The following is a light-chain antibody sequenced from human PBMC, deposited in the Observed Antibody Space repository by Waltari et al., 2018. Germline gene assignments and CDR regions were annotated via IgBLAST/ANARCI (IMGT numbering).Light chain of an antibody. V-gene: IGLV1-51*02. Sequence: QSVLTQPPSVSAAPGQKVTISCSGSRSNIGQKYVSWYQQSPGTAPKLLIYEDYKRPSGISDRFSGSKSGTSATLDITGLQTGDEADYYCGTWDNGLSAVVFGGGTKLTVL. J-gene: IGLJ2*01. CDR3: GTWDNGLSAVV. CDR1: RSNIGQKY. CDR2: EDY.